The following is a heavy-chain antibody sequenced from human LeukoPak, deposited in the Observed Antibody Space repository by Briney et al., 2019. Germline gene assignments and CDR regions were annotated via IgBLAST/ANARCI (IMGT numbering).Heavy chain of an antibody. J-gene: IGHJ4*02. D-gene: IGHD5-24*01. V-gene: IGHV4-39*07. CDR1: GDSISSSSYY. Sequence: PSETLSLTCSISGDSISSSSYYWGWIRQPPGKGLEWIGNIYYSENTYYSPSLKSRVTISEDTSKNQFSLKLSSVSAADTAVYYCARGGDGPIDYWGQGTLVTVSS. CDR3: ARGGDGPIDY. CDR2: IYYSENT.